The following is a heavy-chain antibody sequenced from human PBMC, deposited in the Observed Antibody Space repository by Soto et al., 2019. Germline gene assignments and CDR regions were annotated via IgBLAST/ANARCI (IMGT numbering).Heavy chain of an antibody. CDR2: IYPGDPDT. D-gene: IGHD3-16*01. CDR3: ARRGRDLEWFDH. V-gene: IGHV5-51*01. J-gene: IGHJ5*02. CDR1: GYSFTTYW. Sequence: EVQLVPSGAEVKKPGESLKISCKGSGYSFTTYWIAWVRQIPGKGLEWMGIIYPGDPDTRYSPSFQGQVIISADKSISSASLQWSSLKASDTAVYYCARRGRDLEWFDHWGQGTLVTVSS.